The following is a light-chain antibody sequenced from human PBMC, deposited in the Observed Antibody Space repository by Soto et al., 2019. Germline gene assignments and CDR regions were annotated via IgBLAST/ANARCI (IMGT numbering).Light chain of an antibody. V-gene: IGKV3-20*01. CDR3: QQHGTT. J-gene: IGKJ1*01. CDR1: QSLSNSE. Sequence: EIVWTQSPGTRTLSPGERATPSCRASQSLSNSELAGYQQKPGQAPRFLIYGESSRATGIPDRFSGSGSGTDFTLTISRLEPEDSAVYYCQQHGTTFGQGTKVDIK. CDR2: GES.